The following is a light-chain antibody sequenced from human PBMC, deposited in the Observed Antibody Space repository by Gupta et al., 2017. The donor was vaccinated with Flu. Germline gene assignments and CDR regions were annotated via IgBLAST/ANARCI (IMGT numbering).Light chain of an antibody. Sequence: PVPLSGAPGERVALSCRASESVLSNLAWYHQKPGQAPRLLIFGRSTRTTGFPARFSGSGSGTEFTLTISSLQSEDFAVYYCQQENKWPRTFGQGTKVE. CDR2: GRS. J-gene: IGKJ1*01. V-gene: IGKV3-15*01. CDR3: QQENKWPRT. CDR1: ESVLSN.